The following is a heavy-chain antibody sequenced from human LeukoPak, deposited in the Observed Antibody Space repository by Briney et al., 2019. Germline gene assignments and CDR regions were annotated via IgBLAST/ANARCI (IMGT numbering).Heavy chain of an antibody. V-gene: IGHV4-59*01. CDR3: ASGGYCGTTTCYPNWFDP. Sequence: SETLSLTCSVSGGSITSYYWSWIRQPPGKELEWIGYISSSGSTNYNPSLKSRVTMSVDTSKNQFSLKLSSVTAADTAVYYCASGGYCGTTTCYPNWFDPWGQGTLVTVSS. J-gene: IGHJ5*02. D-gene: IGHD2-2*01. CDR1: GGSITSYY. CDR2: ISSSGST.